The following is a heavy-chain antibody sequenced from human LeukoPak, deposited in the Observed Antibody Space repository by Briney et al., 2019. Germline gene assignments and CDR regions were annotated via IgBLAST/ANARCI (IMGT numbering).Heavy chain of an antibody. J-gene: IGHJ4*02. CDR1: GCSISSGYY. CDR2: IYHSGST. D-gene: IGHD6-19*01. V-gene: IGHV4-38-2*02. Sequence: PSETLSLTCTVSGCSISSGYYWAWIRQPPGKGLEWIGYIYHSGSTNYNPSLKSRVTISVDTSKNQFSLKLSSVTAADTAVYYCARLETSSGSLSYFDYWGQGTLVTVSS. CDR3: ARLETSSGSLSYFDY.